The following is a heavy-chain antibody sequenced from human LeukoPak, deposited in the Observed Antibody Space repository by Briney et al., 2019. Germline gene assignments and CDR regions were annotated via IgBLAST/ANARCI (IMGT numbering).Heavy chain of an antibody. Sequence: PGGSLRLSCAASGFIFSSYGMHWVRQAPGKGLEWVGFTRSKPYGGTTEYAASVKGRFTITRDDSKSIAYLQMNSLKTEDTAVYYCSRGVGLQYHNSGYQLDWGQGTLVTVSS. CDR2: TRSKPYGGTT. D-gene: IGHD3-22*01. V-gene: IGHV3-49*04. J-gene: IGHJ4*02. CDR3: SRGVGLQYHNSGYQLD. CDR1: GFIFSSYG.